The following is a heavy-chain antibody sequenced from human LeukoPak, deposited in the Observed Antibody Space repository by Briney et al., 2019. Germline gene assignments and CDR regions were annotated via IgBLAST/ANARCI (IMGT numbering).Heavy chain of an antibody. D-gene: IGHD2-15*01. CDR3: ARGGAATGNFDY. CDR1: GFSISRGYY. V-gene: IGHV4-38-2*01. Sequence: SETLSLTCAVSGFSISRGYYLVLVRQPPGKGVGWIGSIYHSGSTYYNPSLKSRVTISVDTSKNQFSLKLSSVTAADTAVYYCARGGAATGNFDYWGQGTLVTVSS. J-gene: IGHJ4*02. CDR2: IYHSGST.